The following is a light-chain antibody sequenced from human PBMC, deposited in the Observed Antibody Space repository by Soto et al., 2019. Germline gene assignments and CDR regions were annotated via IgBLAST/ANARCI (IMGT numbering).Light chain of an antibody. CDR3: QQYNNWPPYT. CDR2: NAS. V-gene: IGKV3-15*01. CDR1: QTVSNN. Sequence: EIVMTQSPATLSVSPGERATLSCRASQTVSNNLAWYQQKPCRAPRLLIYNASARATGIPARFSGSGSGTEITLTISSLQSEDFEVYYCQQYNNWPPYTFGQGTKLMI. J-gene: IGKJ2*01.